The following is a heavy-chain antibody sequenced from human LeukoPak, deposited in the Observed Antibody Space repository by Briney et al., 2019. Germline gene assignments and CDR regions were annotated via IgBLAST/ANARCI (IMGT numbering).Heavy chain of an antibody. CDR2: ISSSSRTI. CDR1: GFTFSDYS. CDR3: ARLQYSFLYGSGSYGVDY. V-gene: IGHV3-48*01. J-gene: IGHJ4*02. D-gene: IGHD3-10*01. Sequence: HAGGSLRLSCAASGFTFSDYSMNWVRQAPGKGLEWLSYISSSSRTIYYADSVRGRFTVSRDNAKDSLYLQLNSLRAEDTAMYYCARLQYSFLYGSGSYGVDYWGQGTLVTVSS.